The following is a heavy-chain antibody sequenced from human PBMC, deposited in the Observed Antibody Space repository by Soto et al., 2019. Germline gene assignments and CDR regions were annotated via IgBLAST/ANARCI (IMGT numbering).Heavy chain of an antibody. CDR3: AKDRGSGSYVANYQYYGIDV. CDR2: INWNSGRI. J-gene: IGHJ6*02. CDR1: GFTFDDYA. D-gene: IGHD3-10*01. V-gene: IGHV3-9*01. Sequence: EEQLVESGGGFVQPGRSLRLSCEASGFTFDDYAMHCVRQAPGKGLELVSGINWNSGRIVYADYVKGRFTISRDNAKTYLYLQINSVRGEDTDLYYCAKDRGSGSYVANYQYYGIDVCGQGTTVTVSS.